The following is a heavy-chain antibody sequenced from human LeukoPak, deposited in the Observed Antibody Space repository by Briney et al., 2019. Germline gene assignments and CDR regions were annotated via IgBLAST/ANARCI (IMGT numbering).Heavy chain of an antibody. V-gene: IGHV3-48*03. CDR3: ARDGGASAWAFDL. CDR1: AFPFLSFE. J-gene: IGHJ4*01. Sequence: GGSLRLSCSTSAFPFLSFEMNWVRQAPGKGLEWVAYISSSGDKKDYADSVKGRFTVSRDNAKNSVYLQVNSLRVEDTALYFCARDGGASAWAFDLWGQGTLVTVSS. D-gene: IGHD3-16*01. CDR2: ISSSGDKK.